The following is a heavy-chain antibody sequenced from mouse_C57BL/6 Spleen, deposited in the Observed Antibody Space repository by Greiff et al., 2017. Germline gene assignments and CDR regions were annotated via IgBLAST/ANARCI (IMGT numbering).Heavy chain of an antibody. Sequence: VQLQQSGPVLVKPGASVKMSCKASGYTFTDYYMNWVKQSHGKSLEWIGVINPYNGGTSYNQKFKGKATLTVDKSSSTAYMELNSLTSEDSAVYYCARGDYYGSSRNAMDYWGQGTSVTVSS. CDR2: INPYNGGT. CDR1: GYTFTDYY. CDR3: ARGDYYGSSRNAMDY. D-gene: IGHD1-1*01. J-gene: IGHJ4*01. V-gene: IGHV1-19*01.